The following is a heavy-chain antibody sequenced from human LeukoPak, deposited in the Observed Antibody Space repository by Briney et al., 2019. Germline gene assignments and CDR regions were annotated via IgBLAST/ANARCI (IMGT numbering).Heavy chain of an antibody. CDR1: GYTFTSYA. D-gene: IGHD6-19*01. CDR2: INDGNGNT. V-gene: IGHV1-3*01. CDR3: ARGSQWLVRGSAFDI. J-gene: IGHJ3*02. Sequence: ASVKVSCKASGYTFTSYAMHWVRQAPGQRLEWMGWINDGNGNTKYSQKFQGRVTITRDTSASTAYMELSSLRSEDTAVYYCARGSQWLVRGSAFDIWGQGTMVTVSS.